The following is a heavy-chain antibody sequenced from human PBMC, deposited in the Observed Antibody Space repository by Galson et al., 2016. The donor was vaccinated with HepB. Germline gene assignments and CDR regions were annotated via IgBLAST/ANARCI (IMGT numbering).Heavy chain of an antibody. V-gene: IGHV3-33*01. CDR1: GFIFSNFG. CDR2: MLSDAVNK. D-gene: IGHD3-16*01. J-gene: IGHJ5*02. Sequence: SLRLSCAASGFIFSNFGFHWVRQAPGKGLEWVAVMLSDAVNKYYAESVKGRFTISRDNSKNTLYLQMNSLRAEDTAVYYCARDLFLGGPVRDPWGQGTLVTVSS. CDR3: ARDLFLGGPVRDP.